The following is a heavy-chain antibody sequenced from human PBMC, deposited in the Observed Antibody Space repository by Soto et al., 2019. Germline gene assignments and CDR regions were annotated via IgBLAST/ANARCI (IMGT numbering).Heavy chain of an antibody. V-gene: IGHV3-23*01. D-gene: IGHD3-9*01. CDR3: AIGPNDWEKH. CDR2: ISASGDRI. CDR1: GFTFSAYA. Sequence: LLESGGGLAQPGGSLRLSCAASGFTFSAYAMDWVRQAPGGGLQWVSSISASGDRIHYADSVKGRFTVSRDNSKKTLVLQMNTLRADDTAISYCAIGPNDWEKHWGQGTLVVVSS. J-gene: IGHJ1*01.